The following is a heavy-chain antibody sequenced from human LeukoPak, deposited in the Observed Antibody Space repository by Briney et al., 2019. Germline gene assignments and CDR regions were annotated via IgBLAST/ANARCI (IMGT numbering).Heavy chain of an antibody. CDR1: GFTFSNAW. Sequence: KPGGSLRLSCAASGFTFSNAWMSWVRQAPGKGLEWVGRIKSKTDGGTTDYAAPVKGRFTISRDDSKNTLYLQMNSLKTEDTAVYYRTTDDYGDLVFDYWGQGTLVTVSS. CDR2: IKSKTDGGTT. J-gene: IGHJ4*02. V-gene: IGHV3-15*01. CDR3: TTDDYGDLVFDY. D-gene: IGHD4-17*01.